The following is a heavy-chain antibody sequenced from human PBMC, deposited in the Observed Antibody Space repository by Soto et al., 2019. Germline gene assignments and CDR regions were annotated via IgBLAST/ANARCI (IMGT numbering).Heavy chain of an antibody. CDR1: GSDFSTYS. Sequence: GGSLRLSCRASGSDFSTYSMNWVRQAPGQGLEWIAYVSLDSDSIQYADSVKGRFTISRDDAENSLYLQMDSLRDEDTDTYYCARLYYDYVWGQGTTVTVSS. CDR3: ARLYYDYV. CDR2: VSLDSDSI. V-gene: IGHV3-48*02. J-gene: IGHJ6*02. D-gene: IGHD3-3*01.